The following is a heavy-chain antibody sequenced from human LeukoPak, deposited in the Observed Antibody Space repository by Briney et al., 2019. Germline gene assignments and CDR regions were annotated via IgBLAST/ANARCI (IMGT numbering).Heavy chain of an antibody. V-gene: IGHV3-9*01. CDR1: GFTFYDYA. CDR3: AKGGGGDSSGYYYQREFDY. Sequence: PGRSLRLSCAASGFTFYDYAMHWVRHAPGKGLEGVSGISWNSGSIVYADSVKGRFTISGDNAKNSLYLQMNSLRAEDTALYYCAKGGGGDSSGYYYQREFDYWGQGTLGTVS. D-gene: IGHD3-22*01. CDR2: ISWNSGSI. J-gene: IGHJ4*02.